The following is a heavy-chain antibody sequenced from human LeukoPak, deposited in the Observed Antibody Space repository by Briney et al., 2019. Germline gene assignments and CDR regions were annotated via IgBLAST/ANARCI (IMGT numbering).Heavy chain of an antibody. V-gene: IGHV4-31*03. Sequence: SETLSLTCTVSGGSISSGGYYWSWIRQHPGKGLEWIGYIYYSGSTYYNPSLKSRVTISVDTSKNQFSLKLGSVTAADTAVYYCARESIAAAGRAFDIWGQGTMVTVSS. CDR1: GGSISSGGYY. J-gene: IGHJ3*02. CDR2: IYYSGST. D-gene: IGHD6-13*01. CDR3: ARESIAAAGRAFDI.